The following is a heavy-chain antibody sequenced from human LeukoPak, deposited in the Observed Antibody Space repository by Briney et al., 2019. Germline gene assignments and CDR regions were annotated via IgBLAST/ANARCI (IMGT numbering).Heavy chain of an antibody. CDR2: INPNSGGT. Sequence: ASVKVSCKASGYTFTGYYMHWVRQAPGQGLEWMGRINPNSGGTSYAQKFQGRVTMTRDTSISTAYMELSRLRSDDTAVYYCAREDYDFWSGSGAFDIWGQGTMVTVSS. CDR3: AREDYDFWSGSGAFDI. J-gene: IGHJ3*02. D-gene: IGHD3-3*01. V-gene: IGHV1-2*06. CDR1: GYTFTGYY.